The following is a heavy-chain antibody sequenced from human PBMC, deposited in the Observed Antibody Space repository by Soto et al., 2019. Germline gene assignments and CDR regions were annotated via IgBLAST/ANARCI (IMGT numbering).Heavy chain of an antibody. Sequence: QVQLVQSGPEMKKPGASVKLSCKASGITYNTYAIHWVRQAPGQGLEWMGWINAGNGDTRISQNFQGRVTLTRDTSASTVYMDLDSLKSEDTGVYYCARAISVYVTWGQGTLVTVSS. CDR2: INAGNGDT. D-gene: IGHD5-12*01. CDR1: GITYNTYA. CDR3: ARAISVYVT. V-gene: IGHV1-3*01. J-gene: IGHJ4*02.